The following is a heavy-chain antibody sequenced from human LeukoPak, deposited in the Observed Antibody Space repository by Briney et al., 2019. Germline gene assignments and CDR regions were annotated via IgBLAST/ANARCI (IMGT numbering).Heavy chain of an antibody. V-gene: IGHV4-59*08. CDR2: IYYSGST. J-gene: IGHJ6*02. Sequence: SETLSLTCTVSGGSISSYYWSWIRQPPGKGLEWIGYIYYSGSTNYNPSLRSRVAISVDTSKNQFSLKLSSVTAADTAVYYCARQVAAAAGTEYYYYYGMDVWGQGTTVTVSS. CDR1: GGSISSYY. D-gene: IGHD6-13*01. CDR3: ARQVAAAAGTEYYYYYGMDV.